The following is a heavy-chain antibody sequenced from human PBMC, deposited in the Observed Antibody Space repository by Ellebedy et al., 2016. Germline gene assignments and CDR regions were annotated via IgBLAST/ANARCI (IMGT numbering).Heavy chain of an antibody. V-gene: IGHV1-46*01. D-gene: IGHD2-15*01. CDR2: INPSGGST. J-gene: IGHJ5*02. CDR3: ARGIVGPRWFSP. Sequence: ASVKVSXXASGYTFTSYYMHWVRQAPGQGLEWMGIINPSGGSTSYAQKFQGRVTMTRYTSTSTVYMELSSLRSEDTAVYYCARGIVGPRWFSPWGQGTLVTVSS. CDR1: GYTFTSYY.